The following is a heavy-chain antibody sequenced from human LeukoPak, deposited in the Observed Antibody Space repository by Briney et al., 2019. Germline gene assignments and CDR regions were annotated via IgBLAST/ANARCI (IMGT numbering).Heavy chain of an antibody. J-gene: IGHJ4*02. CDR3: ARGFLHDSSGYHDY. CDR2: INPNSGGT. CDR1: GYTFTGYY. V-gene: IGHV1-2*02. D-gene: IGHD3-22*01. Sequence: ASVKVSCKASGYTFTGYYMHWVRQAPGQGLEWMGWINPNSGGTNYAQKFQGRVTMTRGTSISTAYMELSRLRSDDTAVYYCARGFLHDSSGYHDYWGQGTLVTVSS.